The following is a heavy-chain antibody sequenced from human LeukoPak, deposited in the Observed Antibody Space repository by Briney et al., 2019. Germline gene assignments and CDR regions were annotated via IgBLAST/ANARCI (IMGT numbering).Heavy chain of an antibody. D-gene: IGHD6-13*01. Sequence: SVKVSCKASGGTFRSYAISWVRQAPGQGLEWMGGIIPIFGTANYAQKFQGRVTITTDESTSTAYMELSSLRSEDTAVYYCASSQAYSSSWYVPSGYWGQGTLVTVSS. J-gene: IGHJ4*02. V-gene: IGHV1-69*05. CDR3: ASSQAYSSSWYVPSGY. CDR1: GGTFRSYA. CDR2: IIPIFGTA.